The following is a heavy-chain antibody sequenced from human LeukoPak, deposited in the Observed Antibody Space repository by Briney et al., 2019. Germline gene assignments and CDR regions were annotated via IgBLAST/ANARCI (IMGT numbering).Heavy chain of an antibody. V-gene: IGHV1-3*03. J-gene: IGHJ5*02. Sequence: ASVKVSCKASGYTFTSYAMHWVRQAPGQRLEWMGWINAGNGNTKYSQEFQGRLSLTRDMSTSTDYMELSSLRSEDTAVYYCARDNSVGDTAWWFDPWGQGTLVTVSS. CDR3: ARDNSVGDTAWWFDP. D-gene: IGHD1-26*01. CDR1: GYTFTSYA. CDR2: INAGNGNT.